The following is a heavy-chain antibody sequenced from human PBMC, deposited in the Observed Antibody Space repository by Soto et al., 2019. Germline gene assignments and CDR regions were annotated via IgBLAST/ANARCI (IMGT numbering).Heavy chain of an antibody. CDR1: GGSIRSNH. J-gene: IGHJ4*02. D-gene: IGHD5-12*01. V-gene: IGHV4-59*01. CDR3: ARRSRGGYETLYYFDY. Sequence: PSETLSLTCTVSGGSIRSNHWSWIRQPPGKGLEWIGYIYYSGSTSYNPSLKSRVTISVDTSKNQFSLKLSSVTAADTSVYYCARRSRGGYETLYYFDYWGQGTLVTVS. CDR2: IYYSGST.